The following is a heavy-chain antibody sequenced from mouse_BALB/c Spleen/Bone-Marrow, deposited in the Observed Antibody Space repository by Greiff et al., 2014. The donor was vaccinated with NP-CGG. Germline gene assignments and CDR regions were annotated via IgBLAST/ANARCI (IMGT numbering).Heavy chain of an antibody. J-gene: IGHJ2*01. CDR2: INYTGTT. CDR3: TRGGSY. V-gene: IGHV3-2*02. Sequence: VQLQQSGPGLVKPSQSLSLTCSVTGYSITSDYAWNWIRQFPGNKLEWMGYINYTGTTGYNPSLKSRRSITRDTSKNQFFLQLNSVTTEDTATYYCTRGGSYWGQGTTLTVSS. CDR1: GYSITSDYA. D-gene: IGHD6-1*01.